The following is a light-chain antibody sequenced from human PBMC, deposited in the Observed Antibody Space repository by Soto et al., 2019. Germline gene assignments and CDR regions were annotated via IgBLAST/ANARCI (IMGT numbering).Light chain of an antibody. CDR1: SGHSSYI. J-gene: IGLJ3*02. CDR2: LEGSGSY. CDR3: ETWDSNIHWV. V-gene: IGLV4-60*02. Sequence: QALVTQSSSASASLGSSVKLTCTLSSGHSSYIIAWHQQQPGKAPRYLMKLEGSGSYNKGSGVPDRFSGSSSGADRYLTISNLQFEDEADYYCETWDSNIHWVFGGGTKVTVL.